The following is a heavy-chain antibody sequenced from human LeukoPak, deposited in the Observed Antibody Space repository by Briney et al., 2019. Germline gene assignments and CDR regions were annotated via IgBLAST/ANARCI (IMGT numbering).Heavy chain of an antibody. CDR1: GYTFTSYG. V-gene: IGHV1-18*01. CDR3: ARHTIAAAGYDFDY. CDR2: ISAYNGNT. J-gene: IGHJ4*02. Sequence: ASVTVSCTASGYTFTSYGISWVRQAPGQGLEWMGWISAYNGNTNYAQKLQGRVTMTTDTSTSTAYMELRSLRSDDTAVYYCARHTIAAAGYDFDYWGQGTLVTVSS. D-gene: IGHD6-13*01.